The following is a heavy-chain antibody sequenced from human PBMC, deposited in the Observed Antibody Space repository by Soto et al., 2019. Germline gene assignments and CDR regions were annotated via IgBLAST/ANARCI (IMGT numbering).Heavy chain of an antibody. Sequence: QVQLVESGGGVVQPGRSLRLSCAASGFTFSSYGMHWVRQAPCKGLAWVAVRWYDGSNKYYADPVKGRFTISRDSSKNTLYLQMTRLRAEDTAVYYCAREREGSGPPYYYGMDVCGQGPTVTVSS. V-gene: IGHV3-33*01. J-gene: IGHJ6*02. D-gene: IGHD3-10*01. CDR3: AREREGSGPPYYYGMDV. CDR1: GFTFSSYG. CDR2: RWYDGSNK.